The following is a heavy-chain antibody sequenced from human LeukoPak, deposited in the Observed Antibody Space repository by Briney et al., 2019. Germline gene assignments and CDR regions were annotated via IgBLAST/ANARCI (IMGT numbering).Heavy chain of an antibody. Sequence: PSETLSLTCAVSGGSISNNNWWSWFRPPPGKGLEWIGSVSSSGTTYYNPSLKSRVTISVDTSKNQFSLKLSSLTAADTAVYFCAGEPSSTHYYGSGRLYYFNSWGQGTLVTVSS. J-gene: IGHJ4*02. D-gene: IGHD3-10*01. CDR3: AGEPSSTHYYGSGRLYYFNS. CDR2: VSSSGTT. CDR1: GGSISNNNW. V-gene: IGHV4-4*02.